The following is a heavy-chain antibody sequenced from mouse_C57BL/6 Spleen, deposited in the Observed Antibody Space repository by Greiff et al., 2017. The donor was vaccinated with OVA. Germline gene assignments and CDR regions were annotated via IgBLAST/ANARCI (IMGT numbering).Heavy chain of an antibody. J-gene: IGHJ2*01. V-gene: IGHV5-6*01. D-gene: IGHD1-1*01. CDR2: ISSGGSYT. CDR3: ARPGFDYGSSFDY. CDR1: GFTFSSYG. Sequence: EVKLVESGGDLVKPGGSLKLSCAASGFTFSSYGMSWVRQTPDKRLEWVATISSGGSYTYYPDSVKGRFTISRDNAKNTLYLQMSSLKSEDTAMYYCARPGFDYGSSFDYWGQGTTLTVSS.